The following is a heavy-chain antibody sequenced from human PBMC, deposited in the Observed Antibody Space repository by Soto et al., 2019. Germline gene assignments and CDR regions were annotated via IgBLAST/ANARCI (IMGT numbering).Heavy chain of an antibody. CDR3: ASGSYGDYSD. CDR1: GFTFSSST. J-gene: IGHJ4*02. Sequence: GGSLRLSCAASGFTFSSSTMNWVRQAPGKGLELVSSISSDSVWIYYAASVKGRFTISRDNAKNSLFLQMSSLRAEDTAVYYCASGSYGDYSDRGPGTLVTVSS. V-gene: IGHV3-21*01. CDR2: ISSDSVWI. D-gene: IGHD4-17*01.